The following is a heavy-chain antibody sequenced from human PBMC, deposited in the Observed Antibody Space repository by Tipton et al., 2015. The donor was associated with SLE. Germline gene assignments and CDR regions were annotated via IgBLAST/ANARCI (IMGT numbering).Heavy chain of an antibody. J-gene: IGHJ5*01. CDR1: GGSISGSY. D-gene: IGHD5-18*01. V-gene: IGHV4-59*01. CDR3: ARATDTAMAAGWFAS. CDR2: VYDTERP. Sequence: TLSLTCTVSGGSISGSYWNWIRQSPGKGLEWIGYVYDTERPIYNPSLQSRVTISSDMSKSQLSLRLTSVTVADTGVYYCARATDTAMAAGWFASWGQGTLVTVSS.